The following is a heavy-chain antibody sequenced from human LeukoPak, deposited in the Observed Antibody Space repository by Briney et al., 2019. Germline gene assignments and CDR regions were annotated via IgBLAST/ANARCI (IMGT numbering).Heavy chain of an antibody. CDR1: GFTFSDAW. Sequence: SGGSLRLSCVASGFTFSDAWKSWVRQVPGKGLEWVGRIRSKTDGGTTDYAAPVKGRFTISRDDSKNTLYLQMNSLKTEDTAVYYCTTGGSPWIGYCGGSSCYTTDYWGQGTLVTVSS. J-gene: IGHJ4*02. V-gene: IGHV3-15*01. CDR3: TTGGSPWIGYCGGSSCYTTDY. D-gene: IGHD2-2*02. CDR2: IRSKTDGGTT.